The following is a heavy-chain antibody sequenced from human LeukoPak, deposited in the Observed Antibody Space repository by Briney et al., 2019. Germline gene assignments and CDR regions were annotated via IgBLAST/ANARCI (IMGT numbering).Heavy chain of an antibody. V-gene: IGHV3-33*01. J-gene: IGHJ4*02. CDR2: IWYDGSNK. CDR1: GFTFSSYG. Sequence: GGSLRLSCAASGFTFSSYGMHWVRQAPGKGLEWVAVIWYDGSNKYYADSVKGRFTISRDNSKNTLYLQMNSLRAEDTAVYYCVRDQGGLTMIVDYWGQGTLVTVSS. D-gene: IGHD3-22*01. CDR3: VRDQGGLTMIVDY.